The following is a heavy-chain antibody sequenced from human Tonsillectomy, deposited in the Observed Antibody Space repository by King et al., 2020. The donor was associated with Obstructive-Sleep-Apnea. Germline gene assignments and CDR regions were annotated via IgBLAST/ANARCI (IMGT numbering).Heavy chain of an antibody. CDR1: GFSLNTDGEA. Sequence: TLKESGPTLVKPTQTLTLTCSFSGFSLNTDGEAVGWIRQPPVKALEWLALISWNGDMRYSPSLKGRLTRTKDAPKNEVVLTISNLAPVDTATYFCSQRPPGLGRGAFAVWGQGTLVTVSS. D-gene: IGHD1-26*01. CDR3: SQRPPGLGRGAFAV. V-gene: IGHV2-5*01. J-gene: IGHJ3*01. CDR2: ISWNGDM.